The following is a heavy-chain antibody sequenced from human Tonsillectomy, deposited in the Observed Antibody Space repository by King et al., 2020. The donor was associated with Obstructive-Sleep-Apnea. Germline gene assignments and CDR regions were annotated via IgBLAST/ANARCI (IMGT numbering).Heavy chain of an antibody. CDR3: ARVGTAVAGTGWFDP. J-gene: IGHJ5*02. V-gene: IGHV3-66*01. CDR1: GFTVSSKY. Sequence: EVQLVESGGGLVQPGGSLRLSCAASGFTVSSKYMSWVRQAPGKGREWGSGIYIGGSQYYADSVKGRFTISRDNSKNTLYLQMNSLRAEDTAVYYCARVGTAVAGTGWFDPWGQGTLVTVSS. CDR2: IYIGGSQ. D-gene: IGHD6-19*01.